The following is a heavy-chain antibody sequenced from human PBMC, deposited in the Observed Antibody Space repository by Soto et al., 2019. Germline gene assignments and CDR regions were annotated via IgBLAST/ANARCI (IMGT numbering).Heavy chain of an antibody. V-gene: IGHV3-21*02. CDR3: AKYSGDFDGFDI. CDR1: GFSFETYS. J-gene: IGHJ3*02. CDR2: ISTTSIYI. Sequence: EVQLVESGGGLVKPGGSLRLSCAASGFSFETYSMNWVRQAPGKGLEWVSTISTTSIYIDYAGSVKGRFTISRDNAKNSLFLQMNSLRAEDTARYYCAKYSGDFDGFDIWGPGTTVTVSS. D-gene: IGHD4-17*01.